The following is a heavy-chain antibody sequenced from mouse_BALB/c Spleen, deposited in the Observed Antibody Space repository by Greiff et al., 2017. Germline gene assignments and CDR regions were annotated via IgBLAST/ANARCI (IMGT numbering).Heavy chain of an antibody. D-gene: IGHD2-2*01. CDR2: ISSGGST. V-gene: IGHV5-6-5*01. J-gene: IGHJ2*01. CDR1: GFTFSSYA. CDR3: ARTNYYGYDDFDY. Sequence: EVKLMESGGGLVKPGGSLKLSCAASGFTFSSYAMSWVRQTPEKRLEWVASISSGGSTYYPDSVKGRFTISRDNARNILYLQMSSLRSEDTAMYYCARTNYYGYDDFDYWGQGTTLTVSS.